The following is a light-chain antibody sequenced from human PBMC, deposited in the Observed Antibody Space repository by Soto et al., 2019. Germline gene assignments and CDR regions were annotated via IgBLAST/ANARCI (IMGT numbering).Light chain of an antibody. J-gene: IGLJ1*01. V-gene: IGLV2-14*01. Sequence: QSALTQPASVSGSPGQWITISCTGTSSDIGGYNYVSWYQQYPGKAPKLMIYDVTTRPSGVSNRFSGSKTGNTASLTISGLQAENAADYYYSSYSSSSTAYAFGSATKLTVL. CDR3: SSYSSSSTAYA. CDR1: SSDIGGYNY. CDR2: DVT.